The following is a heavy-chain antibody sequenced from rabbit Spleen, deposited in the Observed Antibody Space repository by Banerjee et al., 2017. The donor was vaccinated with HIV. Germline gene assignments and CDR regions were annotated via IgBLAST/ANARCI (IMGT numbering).Heavy chain of an antibody. CDR3: ARARDDDADYMSYFAL. CDR2: IYGGSSGST. CDR1: GFSFSSTYW. V-gene: IGHV1S40*01. Sequence: QSLEESGGDLVQPGASLTLTCTASGFSFSSTYWIYWVRQAPGKGLEWIACIYGGSSGSTYYASWAKGRFTISKTSSTTVSLKMTSLTAADTATYFCARARDDDADYMSYFALWGPGTLVTVS. D-gene: IGHD2-1*01. J-gene: IGHJ4*01.